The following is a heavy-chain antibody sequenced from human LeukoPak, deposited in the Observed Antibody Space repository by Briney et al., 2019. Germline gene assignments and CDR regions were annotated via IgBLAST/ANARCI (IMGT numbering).Heavy chain of an antibody. J-gene: IGHJ3*02. D-gene: IGHD3-10*01. Sequence: SQTLSLTCTVSGGSISSGSYYWSWIRQPAGKGLEWIGRIYSSGSTNYNPSLKSRVTISVDASKNQFSLKLSSVTAADTAVYYCARGADSYDAFDIWGQGTVVTVSS. CDR3: ARGADSYDAFDI. CDR2: IYSSGST. V-gene: IGHV4-61*02. CDR1: GGSISSGSYY.